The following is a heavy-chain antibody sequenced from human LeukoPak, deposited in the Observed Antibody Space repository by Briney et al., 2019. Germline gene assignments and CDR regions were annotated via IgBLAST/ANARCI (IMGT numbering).Heavy chain of an antibody. V-gene: IGHV3-23*01. Sequence: SGGSTYYADSVKGRFTISRDNSKNTLYLQMNSLRAEDTAVYYCAKVGSYYYDSSGYYYDYWGQGTLVTVSS. CDR3: AKVGSYYYDSSGYYYDY. D-gene: IGHD3-22*01. CDR2: SGGST. J-gene: IGHJ4*02.